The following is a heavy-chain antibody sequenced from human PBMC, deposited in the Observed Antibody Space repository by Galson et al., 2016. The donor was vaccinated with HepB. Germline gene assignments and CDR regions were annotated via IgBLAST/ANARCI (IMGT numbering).Heavy chain of an antibody. D-gene: IGHD3-10*01. CDR2: VFYSGSS. Sequence: TLSLTCSVSGGSISSGGYYWSWIRQHPGKSLEWIGYVFYSGSSYYNPSLKSRVTISVYTSKNQFSLKLSSVTAADTAVYHCTSGLVRGVISFWGQGFLVSVSS. CDR1: GGSISSGGYY. V-gene: IGHV4-31*03. CDR3: TSGLVRGVISF. J-gene: IGHJ4*02.